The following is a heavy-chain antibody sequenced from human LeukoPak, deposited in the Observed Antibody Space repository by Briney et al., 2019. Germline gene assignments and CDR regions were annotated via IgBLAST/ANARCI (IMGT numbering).Heavy chain of an antibody. CDR1: GGSISSYY. D-gene: IGHD1-26*01. Sequence: SETLSLTCTVSGGSISSYYWSWIRQPPGKGLEWIGSIYYSGNTYYNPSLKSRVTISVDTPKNQFYLKLSSVTAADTALYYCARRANAYYFDNWGQGTLVTVSS. CDR2: IYYSGNT. V-gene: IGHV4-59*01. CDR3: ARRANAYYFDN. J-gene: IGHJ4*02.